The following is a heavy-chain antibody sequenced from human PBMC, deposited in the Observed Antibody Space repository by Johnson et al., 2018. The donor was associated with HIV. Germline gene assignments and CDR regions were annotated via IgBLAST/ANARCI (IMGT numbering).Heavy chain of an antibody. J-gene: IGHJ3*02. D-gene: IGHD2-15*01. CDR2: ISYDGSNK. Sequence: VQLVESGGGVVQPGRSLRLSCAASGFTFTSYTMHWVRQAPGKGLEWVALISYDGSNKYYADSVKGRFTISRDNAKSALYLQMNSLRAEDTAVYFCARIAVVVQHDAFDIWGQGTMVTVSS. V-gene: IGHV3-30-3*01. CDR3: ARIAVVVQHDAFDI. CDR1: GFTFTSYT.